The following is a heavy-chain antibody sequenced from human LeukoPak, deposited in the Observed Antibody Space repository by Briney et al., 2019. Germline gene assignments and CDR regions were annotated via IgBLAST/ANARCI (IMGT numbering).Heavy chain of an antibody. Sequence: GGSLRLSCAASGFTFSSYAMHWVRQAPGKGLEWVAVISYDGSNKYYADSVKGRFTIPRDNSKNTLYLQMNSLRAEDTAVYYCAKGGYCSSTSCYRYFQHWGQGTLVTVSS. D-gene: IGHD2-2*01. J-gene: IGHJ1*01. V-gene: IGHV3-30-3*01. CDR2: ISYDGSNK. CDR3: AKGGYCSSTSCYRYFQH. CDR1: GFTFSSYA.